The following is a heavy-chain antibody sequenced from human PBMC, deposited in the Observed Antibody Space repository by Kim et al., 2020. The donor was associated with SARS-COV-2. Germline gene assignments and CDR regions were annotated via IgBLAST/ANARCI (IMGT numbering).Heavy chain of an antibody. V-gene: IGHV4-59*01. J-gene: IGHJ5*02. Sequence: SETLSLTCSVSGGPIRSYYWTWIRQSPGKKLEWIGYVYHTGNTNYNPSLRGRVTISLDTSKRQFSLTLTSVTAADTAVYYCASTGVGAVGWFDPWGQGTLVSVCS. CDR2: VYHTGNT. CDR1: GGPIRSYY. CDR3: ASTGVGAVGWFDP. D-gene: IGHD1-26*01.